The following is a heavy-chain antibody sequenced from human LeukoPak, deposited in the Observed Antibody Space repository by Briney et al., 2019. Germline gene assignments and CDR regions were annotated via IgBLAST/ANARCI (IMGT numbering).Heavy chain of an antibody. V-gene: IGHV1-18*01. CDR2: ISAYNGNT. CDR1: GYTFTSYG. Sequence: ASVKVSCKASGYTFTSYGISWVRQAPGQGLEWMGWISAYNGNTNYAQKLQGRVTMTTDTSTGTAYMELRSLRSDDTAVYYCARHRGYSYGSYYYYYGMDVWGQGTTVTVSS. D-gene: IGHD5-18*01. CDR3: ARHRGYSYGSYYYYYGMDV. J-gene: IGHJ6*02.